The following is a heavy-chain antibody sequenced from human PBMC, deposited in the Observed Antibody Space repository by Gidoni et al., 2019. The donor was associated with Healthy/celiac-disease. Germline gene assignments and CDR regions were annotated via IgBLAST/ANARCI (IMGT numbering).Heavy chain of an antibody. Sequence: EVKKPGSSVKVSCKASGGTFSSYAISWVRQAPGQGLEWMEGIIPIFGTANYAQKFQGRVTITADESTSTAYMELSSLRSEDTAVYYCARSGYSPDIFYYYYYMDVWGKGTTVTVSS. D-gene: IGHD3-9*01. CDR2: IIPIFGTA. V-gene: IGHV1-69*01. CDR3: ARSGYSPDIFYYYYYMDV. CDR1: GGTFSSYA. J-gene: IGHJ6*03.